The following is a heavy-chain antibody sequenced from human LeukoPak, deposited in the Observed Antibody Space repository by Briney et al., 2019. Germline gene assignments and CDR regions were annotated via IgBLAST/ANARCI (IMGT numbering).Heavy chain of an antibody. Sequence: GRSLRLSCTASGFTFGDYAMSWVRQAPGKGLEWVGFIRSKAYGGTAEYAASVKGRFTISRDDSKSIAYLQMNSLKTEDTAVYYCTRDPVYDFWSGYSNWFDPWGQGTLVTVSS. J-gene: IGHJ5*02. V-gene: IGHV3-49*04. D-gene: IGHD3-3*01. CDR1: GFTFGDYA. CDR3: TRDPVYDFWSGYSNWFDP. CDR2: IRSKAYGGTA.